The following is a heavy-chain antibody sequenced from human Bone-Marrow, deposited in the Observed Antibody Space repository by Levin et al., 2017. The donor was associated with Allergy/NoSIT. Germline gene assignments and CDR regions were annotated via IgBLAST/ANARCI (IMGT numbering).Heavy chain of an antibody. D-gene: IGHD4-11*01. J-gene: IGHJ3*02. Sequence: ASVKVSCKASGYTFITFGISWVRQAPGQGPEWMGWISPYNGNTNYAQKFQGRVTLTTDTSTETVHMELKSLRKDDTAMYYCARVLYSNYGDAFDIWGQGTKVTVSS. CDR2: ISPYNGNT. V-gene: IGHV1-18*01. CDR1: GYTFITFG. CDR3: ARVLYSNYGDAFDI.